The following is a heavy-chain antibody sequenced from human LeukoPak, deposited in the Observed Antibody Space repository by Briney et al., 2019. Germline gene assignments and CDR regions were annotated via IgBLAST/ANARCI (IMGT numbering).Heavy chain of an antibody. CDR2: INPNSGGT. D-gene: IGHD6-13*01. CDR1: GYTFTGYY. V-gene: IGHV1-2*04. Sequence: ASVTVSCKASGYTFTGYYMHWVRQAPGQGLEWMGWINPNSGGTNYAQKFQGWVTMTRDTSISTAYMELSRLRSDDTAVYYCTRGKGAAAGVPDYWGQGTLVTVSS. CDR3: TRGKGAAAGVPDY. J-gene: IGHJ4*02.